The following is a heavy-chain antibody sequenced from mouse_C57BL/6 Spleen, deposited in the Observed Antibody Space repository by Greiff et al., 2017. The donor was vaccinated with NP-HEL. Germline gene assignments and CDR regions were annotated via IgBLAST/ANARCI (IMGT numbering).Heavy chain of an antibody. V-gene: IGHV1-52*01. CDR2: IDPSDSET. D-gene: IGHD1-1*01. CDR1: GYTFTSYW. Sequence: VQLQQPGAELVRPGSSVKLSCKASGYTFTSYWMHWVKQRPIQGLEWIGNIDPSDSETHYNQKFKDKATLTVDKSSSTAYMQLSSLTSEDSAVYYCARNYGSSSPWYFDDWGTGTTVTVSS. CDR3: ARNYGSSSPWYFDD. J-gene: IGHJ1*03.